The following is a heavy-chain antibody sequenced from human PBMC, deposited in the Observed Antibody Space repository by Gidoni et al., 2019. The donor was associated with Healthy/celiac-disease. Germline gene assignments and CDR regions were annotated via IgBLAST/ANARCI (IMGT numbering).Heavy chain of an antibody. CDR2: ISSSSSYT. V-gene: IGHV3-11*05. D-gene: IGHD6-13*01. Sequence: QVQLVESGGGFVKPGGSPRLSCAASGFTFSDYYMSWIRQAPGKGLGWVADISSSSSYTNYADSVKGRFTISRDNAKNSLYLQMNSLRAEDTAVYYCAREPQLVRSWYFDLWGRGTLVTVS. CDR3: AREPQLVRSWYFDL. J-gene: IGHJ2*01. CDR1: GFTFSDYY.